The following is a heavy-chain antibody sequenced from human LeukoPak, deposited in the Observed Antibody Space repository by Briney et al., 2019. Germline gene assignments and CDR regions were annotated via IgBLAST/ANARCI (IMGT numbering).Heavy chain of an antibody. CDR1: GYTFPSYF. J-gene: IGHJ6*02. V-gene: IGHV1-46*01. D-gene: IGHD3-22*01. CDR3: ARDLIDITMIVVVTGPYYYYGMDV. Sequence: ASVKVSCKASGYTFPSYFMHWVRQAPGQGLEWMGIINPSGGSTSYAQKFQGRVTMTRDTSTSTVYMELSSLRSEDTAVYYCARDLIDITMIVVVTGPYYYYGMDVWGQGTTVTVSS. CDR2: INPSGGST.